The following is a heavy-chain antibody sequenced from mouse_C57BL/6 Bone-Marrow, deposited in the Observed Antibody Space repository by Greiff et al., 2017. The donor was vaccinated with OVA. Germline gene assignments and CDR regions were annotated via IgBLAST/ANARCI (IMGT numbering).Heavy chain of an antibody. CDR3: TTQVAKAY. D-gene: IGHD1-1*01. CDR1: GFNIKDDY. Sequence: VQLKQSGAELVRPGASVKLSCTASGFNIKDDYMHWVKQRPEQGLEWIGWIDPENGDTEYASKFQGKATITADTSSNTAYLQLSSLTSEDTAVYYCTTQVAKAYWGQGTLVTVSA. V-gene: IGHV14-4*01. J-gene: IGHJ3*01. CDR2: IDPENGDT.